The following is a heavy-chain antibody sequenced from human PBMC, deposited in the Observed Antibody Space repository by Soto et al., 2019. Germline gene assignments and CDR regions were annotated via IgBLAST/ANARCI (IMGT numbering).Heavy chain of an antibody. CDR2: IYPGDSDA. D-gene: IGHD3-16*02. Sequence: GESLKISCKASGYRFSNYWIAWVRQMPGKGLEWMGIIYPGDSDARYSPSFEGQVTISADKTINTAYVQWSSLQASDTAMYYCAIHPTLGALSRLDVWGPGTTVTVS. V-gene: IGHV5-51*01. CDR3: AIHPTLGALSRLDV. CDR1: GYRFSNYW. J-gene: IGHJ6*02.